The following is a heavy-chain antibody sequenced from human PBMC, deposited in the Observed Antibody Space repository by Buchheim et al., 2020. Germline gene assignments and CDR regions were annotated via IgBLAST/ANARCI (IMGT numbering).Heavy chain of an antibody. CDR1: GFTFSDYG. V-gene: IGHV3-30*03. Sequence: QVQLVESGGGVVQPGRSLRLSCVASGFTFSDYGIHWVRQAPGKGLEWVAVISYDGSNKNYADSVKGRFTISRDNSKNTLSLQMNSLRAEDTAVYYCARTQRYYDSSGSLSYWGQGTL. CDR2: ISYDGSNK. J-gene: IGHJ4*02. D-gene: IGHD3-22*01. CDR3: ARTQRYYDSSGSLSY.